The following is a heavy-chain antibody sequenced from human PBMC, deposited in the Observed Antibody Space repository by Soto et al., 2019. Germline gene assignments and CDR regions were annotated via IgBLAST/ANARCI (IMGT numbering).Heavy chain of an antibody. D-gene: IGHD2-15*01. Sequence: GGSLRLSCAASGFTFSSYAMHWVRQAPGKGLEWVAVISYDGSNKYYADSVKGRFTISRDNSKNTLYLQMNSLRAEDTAVYYCARDRIVVVVAATLDYYYGMDVWGQGTTVTVSS. CDR3: ARDRIVVVVAATLDYYYGMDV. CDR1: GFTFSSYA. CDR2: ISYDGSNK. V-gene: IGHV3-30-3*01. J-gene: IGHJ6*02.